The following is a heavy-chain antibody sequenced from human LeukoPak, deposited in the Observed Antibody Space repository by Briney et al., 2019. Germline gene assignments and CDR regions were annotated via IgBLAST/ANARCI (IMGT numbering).Heavy chain of an antibody. V-gene: IGHV4-39*01. D-gene: IGHD6-6*01. CDR2: IYYSGST. CDR3: ARHKPEYSSSSRPFDY. Sequence: SETLSLTCTVSGGSISSSSYYWGWIRQPPGKGLEWIGSIYYSGSTYYNPSLKSRVTISVDTSKNQFSLKLSSVTAADTAVYYCARHKPEYSSSSRPFDYWGQGTLVTVSS. J-gene: IGHJ4*02. CDR1: GGSISSSSYY.